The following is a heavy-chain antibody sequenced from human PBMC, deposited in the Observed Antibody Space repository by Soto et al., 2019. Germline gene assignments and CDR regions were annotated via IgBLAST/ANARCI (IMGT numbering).Heavy chain of an antibody. CDR1: GFTFSNYG. CDR2: IWYDGSNK. CDR3: ARGMIRGVVIGRPPDY. Sequence: GGSLRLSCAASGFTFSNYGMHWVRQAPGKGLEWVAVIWYDGSNKYYGDSVKGRFTISRDNSKNTVYLQMNSLRAEDTAVYHCARGMIRGVVIGRPPDYWGQGTLVTVSS. D-gene: IGHD3-10*01. J-gene: IGHJ4*02. V-gene: IGHV3-33*01.